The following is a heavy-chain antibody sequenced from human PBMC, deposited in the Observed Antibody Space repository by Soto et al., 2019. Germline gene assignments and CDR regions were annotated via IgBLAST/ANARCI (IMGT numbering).Heavy chain of an antibody. CDR3: ASGENGVYDILTGHRFDY. J-gene: IGHJ4*02. CDR2: INASNGNT. CDR1: GYSFTGYS. Sequence: GASVKVSCKASGYSFTGYSMHWVRQAPGQGLEWMGWINASNGNTKYSQKFQGRVTITRDTSASTAYMELSSLRSEDTAVYYCASGENGVYDILTGHRFDYWGQGTLVTVSS. V-gene: IGHV1-3*01. D-gene: IGHD3-9*01.